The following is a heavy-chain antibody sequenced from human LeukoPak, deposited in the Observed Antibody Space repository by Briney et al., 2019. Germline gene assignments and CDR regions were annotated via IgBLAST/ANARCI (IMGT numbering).Heavy chain of an antibody. D-gene: IGHD3-22*01. V-gene: IGHV5-51*01. CDR3: ATQPPNYDSIGYYFFGH. J-gene: IGHJ4*01. CDR1: GYAFSYYW. Sequence: GEALEISLQTAGYAFSYYWIGWGRRRPGKGVEWMGIIFPRDSDTKYSPSFQGQVVISVDKSINTASLQWSSPKASDTATYYCATQPPNYDSIGYYFFGHWGQGTLVTVST. CDR2: IFPRDSDT.